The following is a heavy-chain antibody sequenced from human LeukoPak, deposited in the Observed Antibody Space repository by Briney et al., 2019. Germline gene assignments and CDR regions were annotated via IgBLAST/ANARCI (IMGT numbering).Heavy chain of an antibody. J-gene: IGHJ4*02. CDR1: GFTFSSYG. CDR3: AKDLAVAGYFDY. V-gene: IGHV3-30*02. D-gene: IGHD6-19*01. CDR2: IRYDGSNK. Sequence: GSLRLSCAASGFTFSSYGMHWVRQAPGKGLEWVAFIRYDGSNKYYADSVKGRFTISRDNSKNTLYLQMNSLRAEDTAVYYCAKDLAVAGYFDYRGQGTLVTVSS.